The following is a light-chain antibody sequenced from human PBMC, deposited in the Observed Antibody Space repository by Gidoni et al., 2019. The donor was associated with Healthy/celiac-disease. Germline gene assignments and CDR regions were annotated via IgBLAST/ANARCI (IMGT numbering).Light chain of an antibody. J-gene: IGKJ1*01. CDR1: QSVSSSY. CDR2: AAS. V-gene: IGKV3-20*01. CDR3: QHYGSSST. Sequence: EIVLTQSPVTLSLSPGERATLPCRASQSVSSSYLSWYQQKPGQAPLLLIYAASSTATVISDFVSGRSSATVFPPTISLLASDFFAFYYRQHYGSSSTFGQGTKVEIK.